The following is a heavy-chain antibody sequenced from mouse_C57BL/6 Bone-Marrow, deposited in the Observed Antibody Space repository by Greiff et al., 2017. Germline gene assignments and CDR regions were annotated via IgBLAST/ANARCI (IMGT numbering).Heavy chain of an antibody. CDR2: ISSGGGYT. J-gene: IGHJ2*01. CDR3: AGRVAGPDFDY. Sequence: DVMLVESGGDLVKPGGSLKLSCAASGFTFSSYGMSWVRQTPDKRLEWVATISSGGGYTYYPDNLKGRFTISSDNATNTLYLQMGSLKAEDTAMYYCAGRVAGPDFDYWGQGTTLTVSS. D-gene: IGHD1-1*02. V-gene: IGHV5-6*02. CDR1: GFTFSSYG.